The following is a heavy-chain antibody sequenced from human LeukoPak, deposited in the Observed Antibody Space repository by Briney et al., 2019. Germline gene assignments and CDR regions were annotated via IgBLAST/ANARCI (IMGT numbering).Heavy chain of an antibody. J-gene: IGHJ4*02. Sequence: SETLSLTCTVSGXSISSYFWSWIRQPPGKGLEWIGYIYYSGSTNYNPSLKSRVTMSADTSKNQFSLKLSSVTAADTAVYYCARIDRAVAGTIDYWGQGTLVTVSS. D-gene: IGHD6-19*01. CDR1: GXSISSYF. V-gene: IGHV4-59*08. CDR2: IYYSGST. CDR3: ARIDRAVAGTIDY.